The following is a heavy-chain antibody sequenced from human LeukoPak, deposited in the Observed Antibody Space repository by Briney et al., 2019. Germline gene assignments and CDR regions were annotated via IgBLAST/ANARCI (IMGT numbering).Heavy chain of an antibody. V-gene: IGHV3-48*04. CDR3: ARVGRSSSWYD. Sequence: GGSLRLSCAASGFTFSTFAMIWVRQPPGKGLEWVSYISSSSSTIYYADSVKGRFTISRDNAKNTLYLQMNSLRAEDTAVYYCARVGRSSSWYDWGQGTLVTVSS. D-gene: IGHD6-13*01. CDR1: GFTFSTFA. J-gene: IGHJ4*02. CDR2: ISSSSSTI.